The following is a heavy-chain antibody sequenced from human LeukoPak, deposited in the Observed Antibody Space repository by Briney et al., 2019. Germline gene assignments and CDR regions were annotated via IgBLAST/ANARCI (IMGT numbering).Heavy chain of an antibody. D-gene: IGHD3-10*01. Sequence: GASVKVSCKASGYTFTSYGISWVRQAPGQGLEWMGGIIPIFGTANYAQKFQGRVTITADESTSTAYMELSSLRSEDTAVYYCARSDYYGSGSLDYRGQGTLVTVSS. V-gene: IGHV1-69*13. CDR2: IIPIFGTA. CDR1: GYTFTSYG. J-gene: IGHJ4*02. CDR3: ARSDYYGSGSLDY.